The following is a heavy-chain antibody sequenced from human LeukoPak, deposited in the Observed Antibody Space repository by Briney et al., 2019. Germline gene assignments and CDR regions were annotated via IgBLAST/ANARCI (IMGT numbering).Heavy chain of an antibody. CDR1: GYTFTNYD. D-gene: IGHD3-10*01. Sequence: ASVKVSCKASGYTFTNYDINWVRQAPGQGLEWMGWINPDSGGTNYAQKFQGRVTMTRDTSISTSYMELSRLRSDDTAVYYCARVGGLLSLSYMDVWGKGTTVTVSS. J-gene: IGHJ6*03. V-gene: IGHV1-2*02. CDR2: INPDSGGT. CDR3: ARVGGLLSLSYMDV.